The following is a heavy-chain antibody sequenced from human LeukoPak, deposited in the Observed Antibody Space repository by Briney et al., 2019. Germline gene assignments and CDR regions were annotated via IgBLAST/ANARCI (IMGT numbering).Heavy chain of an antibody. J-gene: IGHJ4*02. V-gene: IGHV3-48*01. Sequence: GGSLRLSCAASGFSFSSYSINWVRQAPGKGPEWVSYISGDGNAKHYTDSVKGRFTISRDNAKNALYLQMNSLRAEDTAVYFCARDYVYAFDYWGQGTLVTVSS. CDR2: ISGDGNAK. CDR3: ARDYVYAFDY. D-gene: IGHD2/OR15-2a*01. CDR1: GFSFSSYS.